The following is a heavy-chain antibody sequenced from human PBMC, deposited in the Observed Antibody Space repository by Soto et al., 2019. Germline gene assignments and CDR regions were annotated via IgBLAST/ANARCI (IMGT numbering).Heavy chain of an antibody. CDR1: GFTFSSYW. V-gene: IGHV3-7*01. Sequence: AGGSLRLSCAASGFTFSSYWMSWVRQAPGKGLEWVANIKQDGSEKYYVDSVKGRFTISRDNAKNSLYLQMNSLRAEDTAVYYCARGQSPDVARAFDIWGQGTMVTVSS. CDR3: ARGQSPDVARAFDI. D-gene: IGHD2-15*01. J-gene: IGHJ3*02. CDR2: IKQDGSEK.